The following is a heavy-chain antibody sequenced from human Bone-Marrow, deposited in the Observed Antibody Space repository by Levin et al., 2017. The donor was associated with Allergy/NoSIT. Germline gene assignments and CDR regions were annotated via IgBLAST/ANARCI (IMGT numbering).Heavy chain of an antibody. CDR1: GFTFTSYW. Sequence: GGSLRLSCAASGFTFTSYWINWLRQAPGKGLEWVANMKQDGTEKYYADSVKGRFTIPRDNAKNSLYLQMNSLRAEDSAVYYFARDGPVGYFYASTGYFDNWGPGALVTVSS. CDR3: ARDGPVGYFYASTGYFDN. V-gene: IGHV3-7*01. J-gene: IGHJ4*02. D-gene: IGHD2-8*02. CDR2: MKQDGTEK.